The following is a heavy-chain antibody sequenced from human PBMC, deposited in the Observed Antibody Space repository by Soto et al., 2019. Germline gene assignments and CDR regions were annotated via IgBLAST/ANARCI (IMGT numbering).Heavy chain of an antibody. Sequence: GESLKISCKGSGYSFTSYWIGWVRQMPGKGLEWMGIIYPGDSDTRYSPSFQGQVTISADKSISTAYLQWSSLKASDTAMYYCARRGRDSSGYYYAFDIWGQGTMVTVSS. D-gene: IGHD3-22*01. V-gene: IGHV5-51*01. CDR3: ARRGRDSSGYYYAFDI. J-gene: IGHJ3*02. CDR2: IYPGDSDT. CDR1: GYSFTSYW.